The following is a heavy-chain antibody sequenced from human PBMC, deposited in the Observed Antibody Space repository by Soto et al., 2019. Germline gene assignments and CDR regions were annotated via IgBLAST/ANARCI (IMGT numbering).Heavy chain of an antibody. CDR3: ATYLNSNYYYYGMDA. V-gene: IGHV1-24*01. J-gene: IGHJ6*02. Sequence: QVQLVQSGDEVKTPGASVKVSCKVSGYTLTELSMHWVRQAPGKGLEWMGGFDPEDGETIYAQKFQGRVTMTQDTTTDTAYMELSRLRSEDTAVYYCATYLNSNYYYYGMDAWRQVTTVTGS. CDR2: FDPEDGET. CDR1: GYTLTELS.